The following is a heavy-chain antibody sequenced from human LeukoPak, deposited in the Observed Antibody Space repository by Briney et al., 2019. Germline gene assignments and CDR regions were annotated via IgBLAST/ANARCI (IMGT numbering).Heavy chain of an antibody. J-gene: IGHJ5*02. D-gene: IGHD2-21*02. V-gene: IGHV3-48*03. CDR2: ISSSGSTI. CDR1: GFTFSSYE. Sequence: PGGSLRLSCAASGFTFSSYEMNWVRQAPGKGLEWVSYISSSGSTIYYADSVKGRFTISRDNAKNSLYLQMNSLRAEDTALYYCARRCTGDCYPRRGSSGEFDPWGQGTLVTVSS. CDR3: ARRCTGDCYPRRGSSGEFDP.